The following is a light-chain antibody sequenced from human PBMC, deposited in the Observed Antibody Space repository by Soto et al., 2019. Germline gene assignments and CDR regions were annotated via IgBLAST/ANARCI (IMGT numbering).Light chain of an antibody. CDR1: QGISNY. V-gene: IGKV1-27*01. Sequence: DIQMTQSPSSLSASVGDTVTLTCRASQGISNYLAWYQQKPGKVPKLLIYGASTLQSGVPSRFSGSGSGTDFTLTISSLQPEDVATYYCQMYSSAPPLTFGGGTKVEIK. CDR3: QMYSSAPPLT. CDR2: GAS. J-gene: IGKJ4*01.